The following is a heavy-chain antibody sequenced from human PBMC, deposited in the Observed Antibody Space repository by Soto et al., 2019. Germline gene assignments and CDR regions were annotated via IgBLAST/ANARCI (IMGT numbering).Heavy chain of an antibody. V-gene: IGHV3-23*01. CDR3: ASFAVPGRWYFEL. J-gene: IGHJ2*01. Sequence: EVQLLESGGGLVQPGGSLRLSCAASGFSFSTFVMSCVRQAPGQGLEWGSTVSFTGVQYYEDSVKGRFTISRDNSRTTWYLLMFSLIPEDTAVYYCASFAVPGRWYFELWGRCTLVTVFS. D-gene: IGHD6-19*01. CDR1: GFSFSTFV. CDR2: VSFTGVQ.